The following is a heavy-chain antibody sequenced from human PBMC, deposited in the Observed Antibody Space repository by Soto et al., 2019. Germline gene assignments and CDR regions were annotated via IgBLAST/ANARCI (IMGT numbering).Heavy chain of an antibody. CDR2: IWYDGSNK. CDR1: GFTFSSYG. J-gene: IGHJ4*02. V-gene: IGHV3-33*01. D-gene: IGHD3-10*01. CDR3: ARERVRGFAYDY. Sequence: GGSLRLSCAASGFTFSSYGMHWVRQAPGKGLEWVAVIWYDGSNKYYADSVKGRFTISRDNSKNTLYLQMNSLRAEDTAVYYCARERVRGFAYDYWGQGTLVTVSS.